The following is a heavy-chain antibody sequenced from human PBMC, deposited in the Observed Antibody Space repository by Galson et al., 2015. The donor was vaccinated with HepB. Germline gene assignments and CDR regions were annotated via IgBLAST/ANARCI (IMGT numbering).Heavy chain of an antibody. CDR2: IYSGGST. J-gene: IGHJ3*01. D-gene: IGHD3-16*01. Sequence: SLRLSCAASGFTVSNNYMTWVRQAPGKGLEWVSVIYSGGSTYCADSVKGRFTISRDNSKNTLYLQMSSLRAEDTAVYYCGRDTRSLGALDVWGQGTMVTVSS. CDR1: GFTVSNNY. V-gene: IGHV3-53*01. CDR3: GRDTRSLGALDV.